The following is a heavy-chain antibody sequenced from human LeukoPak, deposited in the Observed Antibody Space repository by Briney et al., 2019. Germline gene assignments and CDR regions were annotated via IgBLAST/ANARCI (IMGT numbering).Heavy chain of an antibody. CDR2: IFSSGST. J-gene: IGHJ4*02. V-gene: IGHV4-59*08. CDR1: GGSISSHY. CDR3: ARHDLGYCSGGPCPYYFDS. D-gene: IGHD2-15*01. Sequence: SETLSLTCTVSGGSISSHYWSWIRQPPGKGLEWIAYIFSSGSTNYNPSLKSRVTISVDTSKNQFSLKLSSVTAADTAVYYCARHDLGYCSGGPCPYYFDSWGQGTLVTVSS.